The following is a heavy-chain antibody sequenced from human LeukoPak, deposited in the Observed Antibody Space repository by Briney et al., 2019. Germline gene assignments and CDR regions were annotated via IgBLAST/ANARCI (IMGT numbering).Heavy chain of an antibody. CDR2: MYTVRTA. Sequence: GGSLRLSCSASGFIVSNNYMSSVRQALGKVLERVSVMYTVRTASYADSGKGRFSMSRDTSKNTVYIQMNSLRVEDMGVYYCAELGITMIGGVWGKGTTATISS. J-gene: IGHJ6*04. CDR1: GFIVSNNY. V-gene: IGHV3-66*01. D-gene: IGHD3-10*02. CDR3: AELGITMIGGV.